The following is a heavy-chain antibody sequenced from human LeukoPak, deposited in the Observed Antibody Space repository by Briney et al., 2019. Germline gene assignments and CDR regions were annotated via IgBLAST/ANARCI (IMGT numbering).Heavy chain of an antibody. CDR1: GYTFTSYD. J-gene: IGHJ5*02. V-gene: IGHV1-8*03. Sequence: ASVKVSCKASGYTFTSYDINWVRQATGQGLGWMGWMNPNSGNTGYAQKFQGRVTITRNTSISTAYMELSSLRSEDTAVYYCARAGSFAAAREGYWFDPWGQGTLVTVSS. CDR2: MNPNSGNT. D-gene: IGHD6-13*01. CDR3: ARAGSFAAAREGYWFDP.